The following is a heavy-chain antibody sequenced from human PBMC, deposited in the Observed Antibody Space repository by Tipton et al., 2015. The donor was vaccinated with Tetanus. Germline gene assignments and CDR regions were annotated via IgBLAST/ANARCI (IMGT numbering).Heavy chain of an antibody. CDR3: ARDRGEAWTNFYYMDV. CDR1: GFIFSNYW. Sequence: SLRPSCSASGFIFSNYWMSWVRQAPGKGLEWVANINRNGGGKYYVDSVKGRFTISRDEAKKSVYLQMSSLRVGDTAVYYCARDRGEAWTNFYYMDVWGKGATVTVSS. J-gene: IGHJ6*03. D-gene: IGHD3-10*01. V-gene: IGHV3-7*01. CDR2: INRNGGGK.